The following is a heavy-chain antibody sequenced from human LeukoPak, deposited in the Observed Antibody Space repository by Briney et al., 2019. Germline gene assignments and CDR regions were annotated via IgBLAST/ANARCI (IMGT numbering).Heavy chain of an antibody. CDR3: TGGAGWLIDY. J-gene: IGHJ4*02. V-gene: IGHV4-59*02. CDR1: GDSVNNYY. Sequence: SETLSLTCTVSGDSVNNYYWSWIRQTPGRGLEWIGSVYYNGDTNYNPSLKSRVTISADTSKNQFSLKLDSLTTADTAVYYCTGGAGWLIDYWGQGILVTVSS. D-gene: IGHD3-16*01. CDR2: VYYNGDT.